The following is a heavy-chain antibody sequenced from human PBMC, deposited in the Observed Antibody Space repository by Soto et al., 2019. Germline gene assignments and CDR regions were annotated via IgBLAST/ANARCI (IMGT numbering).Heavy chain of an antibody. D-gene: IGHD4-17*01. Sequence: QVQLQESGPGLVKPSQTLSLTCSVSGASINTGGFYWSWVRQFPGKGLDWIGYGSHTGSRYLNPSLRSRITISLDTTNNQFSLQLTSVTAAATGVYYCARVKVTTESFDSWGQGSLVTVSS. J-gene: IGHJ4*02. V-gene: IGHV4-31*03. CDR1: GASINTGGFY. CDR3: ARVKVTTESFDS. CDR2: GSHTGSR.